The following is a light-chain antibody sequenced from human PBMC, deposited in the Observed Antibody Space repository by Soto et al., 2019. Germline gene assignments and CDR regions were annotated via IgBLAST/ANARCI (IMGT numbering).Light chain of an antibody. J-gene: IGKJ1*01. V-gene: IGKV3-20*01. Sequence: EIVLTQSPGTLSLSPGERATLSCRASQSVSSSYLAWYQQKPGQAPRLLIYGASSRATGIPDGFSGSGSGTDFTLTISRLEPEDFAVYYCQHYGSSRTFGQGTKVEIK. CDR1: QSVSSSY. CDR3: QHYGSSRT. CDR2: GAS.